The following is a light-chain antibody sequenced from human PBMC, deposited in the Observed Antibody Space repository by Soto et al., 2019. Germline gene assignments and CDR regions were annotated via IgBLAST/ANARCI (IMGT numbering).Light chain of an antibody. Sequence: DIHMTQSPSTLSASVGDRVTITCRASQSISIWLAWYQQKPGRAPNLLIYGTSILESGVPSRFSGSGSGTEFTLTISSLQPDDFATYYCQHYNGDSCTFGQGTKVEIK. V-gene: IGKV1-5*03. CDR2: GTS. CDR3: QHYNGDSCT. CDR1: QSISIW. J-gene: IGKJ1*01.